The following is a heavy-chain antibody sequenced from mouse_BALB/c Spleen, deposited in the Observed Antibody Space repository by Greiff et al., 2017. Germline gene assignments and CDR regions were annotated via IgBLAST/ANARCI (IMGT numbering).Heavy chain of an antibody. D-gene: IGHD2-4*01. J-gene: IGHJ4*01. CDR2: IYPGDGDT. CDR3: ARDYDYDGYAMDY. V-gene: IGHV1-82*01. CDR1: GYAFSSSW. Sequence: VQLQQSGPELVKPGASVKISCKASGYAFSSSWMNWVKQRPGQGLEWIGRIYPGDGDTNYNGKFKGKATLTADKSSSTAYMQLSSLTSVDSAVYFCARDYDYDGYAMDYWGQGTSVTVSS.